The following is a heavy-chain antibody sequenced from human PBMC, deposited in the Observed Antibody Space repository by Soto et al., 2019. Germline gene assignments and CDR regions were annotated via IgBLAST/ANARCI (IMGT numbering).Heavy chain of an antibody. J-gene: IGHJ5*02. CDR3: AGGGDTIFGVLNWFDP. CDR1: GDSVSSNSAA. D-gene: IGHD3-3*01. V-gene: IGHV6-1*01. CDR2: TYYRSKWYN. Sequence: SQTLSLTCAISGDSVSSNSAAWNWIRQSPSRGLEWLGRTYYRSKWYNDYAVSVKSRITINPDTSKNQFSLQLNSVTPEDTAVYYCAGGGDTIFGVLNWFDPWGQGTLVTVSS.